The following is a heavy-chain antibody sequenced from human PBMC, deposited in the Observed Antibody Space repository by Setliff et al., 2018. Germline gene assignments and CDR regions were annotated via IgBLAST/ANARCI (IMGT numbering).Heavy chain of an antibody. V-gene: IGHV4-4*07. CDR2: IYTSWST. Sequence: SETLSLTCTVSGGSISNYYWSWIRQPAGKVLEWIGRIYTSWSTNYNPSLKSRVTMSVDTSKNQFSLKLSSVTAADTAVYYCSRRGISALSGSFDMWGQGTTVTVSS. D-gene: IGHD3-22*01. CDR3: SRRGISALSGSFDM. CDR1: GGSISNYY. J-gene: IGHJ3*02.